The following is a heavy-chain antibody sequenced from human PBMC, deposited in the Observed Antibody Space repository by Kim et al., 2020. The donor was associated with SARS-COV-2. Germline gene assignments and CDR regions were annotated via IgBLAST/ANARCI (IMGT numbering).Heavy chain of an antibody. CDR1: GFTFSSYG. J-gene: IGHJ6*02. CDR2: ISYDGSNK. Sequence: GGSLRLSCAASGFTFSSYGMHWVRQAPGKGLEWVAVISYDGSNKYYADSVKGRFTISRDNSKNTLYLQMNSLRAEDTAVYYCAKDLNGAHYYGMDVWGQGTTVTVSS. V-gene: IGHV3-30*18. D-gene: IGHD2-8*01. CDR3: AKDLNGAHYYGMDV.